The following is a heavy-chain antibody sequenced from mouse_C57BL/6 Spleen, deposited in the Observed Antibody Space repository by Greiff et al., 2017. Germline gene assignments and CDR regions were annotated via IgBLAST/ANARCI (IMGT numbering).Heavy chain of an antibody. V-gene: IGHV7-3*01. CDR2: IRNKANGYTT. J-gene: IGHJ3*01. Sequence: EVQVVESGGGLVQPGGSLSLSCAASGFTFTDYYMSWVRQPPGKALEWLGFIRNKANGYTTEYSASVKGRFTISRDNSQSILYLQMNALRAEDSATYYCARSLGGWFAYWGQGTLVTVSA. CDR3: ARSLGGWFAY. D-gene: IGHD3-1*01. CDR1: GFTFTDYY.